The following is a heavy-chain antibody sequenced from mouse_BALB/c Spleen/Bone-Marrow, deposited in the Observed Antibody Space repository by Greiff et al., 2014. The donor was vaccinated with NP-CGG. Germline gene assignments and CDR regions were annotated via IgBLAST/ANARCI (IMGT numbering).Heavy chain of an antibody. J-gene: IGHJ4*01. CDR1: GFSLTDYG. CDR2: FWAGGST. Sequence: VHLVESGPGLVAPSQSLSITCTVSGFSLTDYGVHWVRQPPGKGLEWLGVFWAGGSTNYNSTLMSRLSISKDNSKSQVFLKMNGLQTHDTAISYCAREGHWYYGSSGDGMDYWGQGTSVTVSS. CDR3: AREGHWYYGSSGDGMDY. D-gene: IGHD1-1*01. V-gene: IGHV2-9*02.